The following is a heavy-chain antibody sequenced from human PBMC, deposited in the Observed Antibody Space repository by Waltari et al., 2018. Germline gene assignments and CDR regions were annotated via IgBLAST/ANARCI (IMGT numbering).Heavy chain of an antibody. J-gene: IGHJ4*02. Sequence: QVQVEESGGDLVEPGGSLRLSWEASGFSFRDHYMSWFRQAPGKGLEWVSYIGANGHKINADSVKGRFTISRDNAKNSLYLQMNSLTVEDSAVYFCARGLLNAYTFDFWGQGTLVTVSS. D-gene: IGHD2-15*01. V-gene: IGHV3-11*06. CDR3: ARGLLNAYTFDF. CDR2: IGANGHK. CDR1: GFSFRDHY.